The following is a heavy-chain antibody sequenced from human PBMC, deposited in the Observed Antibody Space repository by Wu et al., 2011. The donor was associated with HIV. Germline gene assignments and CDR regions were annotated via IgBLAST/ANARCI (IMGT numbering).Heavy chain of an antibody. CDR1: GYTFSGYY. CDR3: ARGYGGSHLDY. V-gene: IGHV1-2*02. Sequence: QVQLVQTGAEVKKPGASVKVSCKASGYTFSGYYIHWVRQAPGEGLEWMGWVDPNSGGTHYAQKFQGRVTMTRDTSISTAYMELSRLRSDDTAVYYCARGYGGSHLDYWGQGTLVTVSS. J-gene: IGHJ4*02. D-gene: IGHD4-23*01. CDR2: VDPNSGGT.